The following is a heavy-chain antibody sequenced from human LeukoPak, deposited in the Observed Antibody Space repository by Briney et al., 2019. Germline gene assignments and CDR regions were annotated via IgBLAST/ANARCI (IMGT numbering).Heavy chain of an antibody. V-gene: IGHV3-7*01. D-gene: IGHD4-11*01. Sequence: GGSLRLSCAASGFFFSNYWMSWVRQAPGKGLEWVASVRPDGGQAYYLDSIKGRFTIYRDNAENSLYLQMSSLRAEDTAVYYCVRLTGGVTTYDFWGQGTLVTVSS. CDR2: VRPDGGQA. CDR3: VRLTGGVTTYDF. CDR1: GFFFSNYW. J-gene: IGHJ4*02.